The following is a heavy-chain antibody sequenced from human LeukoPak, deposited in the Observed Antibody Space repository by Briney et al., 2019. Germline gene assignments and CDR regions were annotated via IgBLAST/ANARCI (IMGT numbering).Heavy chain of an antibody. D-gene: IGHD2-15*01. CDR3: ARRVDSGFSIDY. V-gene: IGHV1-2*02. CDR2: INPNSGGT. Sequence: GASVKVSCKASGYTFSGYFIHWVRQAPGQGLEWMGWINPNSGGTNYAQKFQGRVTMTRDTSISTAYMELSRLRSDDTAVYYCARRVDSGFSIDYWGQGTLVTVSS. J-gene: IGHJ4*02. CDR1: GYTFSGYF.